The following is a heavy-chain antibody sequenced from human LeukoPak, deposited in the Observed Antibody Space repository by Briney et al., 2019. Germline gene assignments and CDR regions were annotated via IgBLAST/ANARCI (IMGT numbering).Heavy chain of an antibody. J-gene: IGHJ6*04. CDR2: ISSSSSYI. CDR3: AKDGGNYYDTAGNHLMRSYMDV. D-gene: IGHD3-22*01. Sequence: GGSLRLSCAAPGFTFSSYSMNWVRQAPGKGLEWVSSISSSSSYIYYADSVKGRFTISRDNAKNSLYLQMNSLRAEDTAVYYCAKDGGNYYDTAGNHLMRSYMDVWGKGTTVTVSS. V-gene: IGHV3-21*01. CDR1: GFTFSSYS.